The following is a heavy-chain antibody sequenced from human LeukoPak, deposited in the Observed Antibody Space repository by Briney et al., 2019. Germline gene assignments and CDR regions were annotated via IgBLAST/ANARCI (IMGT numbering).Heavy chain of an antibody. CDR2: IYTSGST. CDR3: AMEGSGSYYPDY. V-gene: IGHV4-4*07. CDR1: GGSISSYY. J-gene: IGHJ4*02. Sequence: PSETLSLTCTVSGGSISSYYWSWIRQPAGKGLGWIGRIYTSGSTNYNPSLKSRVTMSVDTSKNQFSLKLSSVTAADTAVYYCAMEGSGSYYPDYWGQGTLVTVSS. D-gene: IGHD3-10*01.